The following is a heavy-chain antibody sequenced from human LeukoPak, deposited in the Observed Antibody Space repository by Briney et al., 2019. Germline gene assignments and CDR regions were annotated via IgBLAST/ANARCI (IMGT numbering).Heavy chain of an antibody. Sequence: ASVKVSCKASGYTFTGYYMHWVRQAPGQGLEWMGWINPNSGGTNYAQKFQGRVTMTRDTSISTAYMELSRLRSDDTAVHYCARESIVVVPAGFDPWGQGTLVTVSS. J-gene: IGHJ5*02. CDR3: ARESIVVVPAGFDP. CDR2: INPNSGGT. CDR1: GYTFTGYY. D-gene: IGHD2-2*01. V-gene: IGHV1-2*02.